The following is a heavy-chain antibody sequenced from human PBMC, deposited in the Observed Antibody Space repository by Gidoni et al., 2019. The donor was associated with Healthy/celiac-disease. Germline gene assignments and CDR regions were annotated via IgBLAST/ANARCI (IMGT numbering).Heavy chain of an antibody. Sequence: QVQLQESGPGLVKPSETLSLTCTVSGGSVSSGSYSWSWIRQPPGKGLEWIGYIYYSGSTNYNPSLKSRVTISVDTSKNQFSLKLSSVTAADTAVYYCARDRGYYDSSGYESSDAFDIWGQGTMVTVSS. CDR2: IYYSGST. CDR1: GGSVSSGSYS. V-gene: IGHV4-61*01. CDR3: ARDRGYYDSSGYESSDAFDI. J-gene: IGHJ3*02. D-gene: IGHD3-22*01.